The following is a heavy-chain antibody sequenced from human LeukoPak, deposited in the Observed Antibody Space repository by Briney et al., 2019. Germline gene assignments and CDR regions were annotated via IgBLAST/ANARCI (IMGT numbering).Heavy chain of an antibody. J-gene: IGHJ4*02. CDR2: IYYSGST. D-gene: IGHD6-6*01. V-gene: IGHV4-31*03. CDR1: GGSISSGGYY. CDR3: ARDLVAGHSSSSPN. Sequence: SSETLSLTCTVSGGSISSGGYYWSWIRQHPGKGLEWIGYIYYSGSTYYNPSLKSRVTISVDTSKNQFSLKLSSVTAADAAVYYCARDLVAGHSSSSPNWGQGTLVTVSS.